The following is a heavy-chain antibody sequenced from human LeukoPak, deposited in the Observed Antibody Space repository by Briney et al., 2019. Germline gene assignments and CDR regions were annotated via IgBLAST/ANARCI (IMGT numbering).Heavy chain of an antibody. D-gene: IGHD6-19*01. Sequence: SETLSLTCTVSGCSISSYYWSLIRQPPGKGLEWIGYIYYSGSTNYNPSLKSRVTISVDTSKNQFSLKLSSVTAADTAVYYCARGQLQWLAYFDYWGQGTLVTVSS. CDR2: IYYSGST. CDR3: ARGQLQWLAYFDY. V-gene: IGHV4-59*01. CDR1: GCSISSYY. J-gene: IGHJ4*02.